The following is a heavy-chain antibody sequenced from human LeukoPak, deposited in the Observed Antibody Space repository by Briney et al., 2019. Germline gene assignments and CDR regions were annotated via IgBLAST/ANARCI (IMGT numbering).Heavy chain of an antibody. CDR1: GFTFSSYA. J-gene: IGHJ4*02. D-gene: IGHD3-22*01. CDR3: AKDRLSVYYYDSSGYYYFDY. Sequence: TGGSLRLSCAASGFTFSSYAMSWVRQAPGKGLEWVSTISGSGGSTYYADSVKGRFTISRDNSKNTLYLQMNSLRAEDTAVYYCAKDRLSVYYYDSSGYYYFDYWGQGTLVTVSS. V-gene: IGHV3-23*01. CDR2: ISGSGGST.